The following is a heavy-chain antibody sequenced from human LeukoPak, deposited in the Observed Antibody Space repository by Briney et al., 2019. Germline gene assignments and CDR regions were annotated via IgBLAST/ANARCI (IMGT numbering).Heavy chain of an antibody. Sequence: GRSLRLSCTASGFTFGDYAMSWVRQAPGKGLEWVGFIRSKAYGGTTEYAASVKGRFTISRDDSKSIAYLQVNSLKTEDTAVYYCMVEMARGVYWGQGTLVTVSS. CDR2: IRSKAYGGTT. J-gene: IGHJ4*02. D-gene: IGHD5-24*01. CDR3: MVEMARGVY. CDR1: GFTFGDYA. V-gene: IGHV3-49*04.